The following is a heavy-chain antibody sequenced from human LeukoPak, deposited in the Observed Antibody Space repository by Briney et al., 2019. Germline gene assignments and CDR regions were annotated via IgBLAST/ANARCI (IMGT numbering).Heavy chain of an antibody. CDR2: ISWNSGFI. V-gene: IGHV3-9*01. CDR1: GFTFDDYA. CDR3: ATTGSGSYYDY. Sequence: GGSLRLSCAASGFTFDDYAMHWVRQAPGKGLEWVSGISWNSGFIGYADSVKGRFTISRDNAKNTLYLQMSSLRADDTAVYYCATTGSGSYYDYWGQGNLVTVSS. D-gene: IGHD1-26*01. J-gene: IGHJ4*02.